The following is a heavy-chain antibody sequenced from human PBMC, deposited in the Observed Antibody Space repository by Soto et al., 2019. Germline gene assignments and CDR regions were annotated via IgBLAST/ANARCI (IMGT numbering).Heavy chain of an antibody. CDR1: GFTFGDYA. V-gene: IGHV3-49*03. Sequence: PGGSLRLSCTASGFTFGDYAMSWFRQAPGKGLEWVGFIRSKAYGGTTEYAASVKGRFTISRDDSKSIAYLQMNSLKTEDTAVYYCTREYSSGFTYLYYYGMDVWGQGTTVTVSS. D-gene: IGHD6-19*01. CDR3: TREYSSGFTYLYYYGMDV. CDR2: IRSKAYGGTT. J-gene: IGHJ6*02.